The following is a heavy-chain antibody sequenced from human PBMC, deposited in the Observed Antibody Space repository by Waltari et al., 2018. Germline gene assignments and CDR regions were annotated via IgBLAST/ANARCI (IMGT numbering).Heavy chain of an antibody. CDR2: ISSSSAYK. CDR3: VRENCSVTSCFKHFDY. Sequence: EGQLVESGGGLVKPGGSLRLSCAASGLSFGTYIMHWVRQAPGKGLEWVSYISSSSAYKYYADSVKGRFAISRDNAKNLLFLQMNSLRADDTAVYYCVRENCSVTSCFKHFDYWGRGILVTVSS. D-gene: IGHD2-2*01. J-gene: IGHJ4*02. V-gene: IGHV3-21*01. CDR1: GLSFGTYI.